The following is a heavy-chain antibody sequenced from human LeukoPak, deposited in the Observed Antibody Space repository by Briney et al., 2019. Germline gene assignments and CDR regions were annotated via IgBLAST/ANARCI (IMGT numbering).Heavy chain of an antibody. D-gene: IGHD5-24*01. CDR1: GGTFSNYP. CDR2: IIPVYGTA. Sequence: ASVKVSCKASGGTFSNYPIIWVRLAPGRGLECLGGIIPVYGTANYAHMFHGRITLTAQESTATAYMELRRLTSDDTAMYCCATHTGGYNYWWFDIWGQGTLVTVSS. CDR3: ATHTGGYNYWWFDI. J-gene: IGHJ5*02. V-gene: IGHV1-69*13.